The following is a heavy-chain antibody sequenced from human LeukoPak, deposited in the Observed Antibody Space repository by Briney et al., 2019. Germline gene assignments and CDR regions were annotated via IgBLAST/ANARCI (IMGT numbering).Heavy chain of an antibody. CDR1: GFTFSNYA. V-gene: IGHV3-23*01. CDR3: ATVAGYFDY. J-gene: IGHJ4*02. Sequence: PGGSLRLSCAASGFTFSNYAMSWVRQAPGKGLEWVSGISGSGGSTYYADSVKGRFIISRDNTKNSLYLHMSSLRADDTAVYFCATVAGYFDYWGQGTLVTVSS. D-gene: IGHD2-21*01. CDR2: ISGSGGST.